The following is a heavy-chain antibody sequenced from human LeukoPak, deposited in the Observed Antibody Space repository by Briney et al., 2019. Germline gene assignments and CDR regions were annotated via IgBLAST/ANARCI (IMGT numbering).Heavy chain of an antibody. D-gene: IGHD3-22*01. Sequence: PGGSLRLSCAASGFTFDDYGMSWVRQAPGKGLEWVSGINWNGGSTGYADSVKGRFTISRDNAKNSLYLQMNSLRAEDTALYYCARGPYYYGSSGYYPLDYWGQGTLVTVSS. J-gene: IGHJ4*02. V-gene: IGHV3-20*04. CDR2: INWNGGST. CDR1: GFTFDDYG. CDR3: ARGPYYYGSSGYYPLDY.